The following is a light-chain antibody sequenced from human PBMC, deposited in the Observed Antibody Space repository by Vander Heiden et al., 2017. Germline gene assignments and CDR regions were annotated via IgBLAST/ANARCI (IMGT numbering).Light chain of an antibody. J-gene: IGKJ2*01. CDR3: LQYDNWPPRYA. CDR2: GAS. Sequence: LTQSPATLSVSPGETPTLSCRSSQTISSSLAWYQQRPGQSPRLLIYGASIRASGVPARFSGSGSGTEFTLAISSLQSEDFAVYYCLQYDNWPPRYAFGQGTKLQIQ. CDR1: QTISSS. V-gene: IGKV3-15*01.